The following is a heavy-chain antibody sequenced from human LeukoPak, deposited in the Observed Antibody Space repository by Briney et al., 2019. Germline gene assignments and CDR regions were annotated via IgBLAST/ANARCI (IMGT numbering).Heavy chain of an antibody. CDR3: AKVKLGYYYYYGMDV. J-gene: IGHJ6*02. Sequence: SYDGSNKYYADSVKGRFTISRDNSKNTLYLQMNSLRVEDTALYYCAKVKLGYYYYYGMDVWGRGTPVTVSS. D-gene: IGHD3-16*01. V-gene: IGHV3-30-3*02. CDR2: SYDGSNK.